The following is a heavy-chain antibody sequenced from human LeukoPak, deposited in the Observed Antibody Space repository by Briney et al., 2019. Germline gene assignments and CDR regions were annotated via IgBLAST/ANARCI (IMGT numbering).Heavy chain of an antibody. V-gene: IGHV3-9*01. CDR1: GFTFVDYA. CDR2: FTWHSENI. J-gene: IGHJ4*02. Sequence: GGSLRLSVLPSGFTFVDYAMHWFRQAPGKGLDWFSGFTWHSENIDYADSVKGRFTISRDNAKNSLYLQMNSLRAEDTALYFCVAVPETDFWIGFYLDYWGQGTLVTVSS. D-gene: IGHD3-3*01. CDR3: VAVPETDFWIGFYLDY.